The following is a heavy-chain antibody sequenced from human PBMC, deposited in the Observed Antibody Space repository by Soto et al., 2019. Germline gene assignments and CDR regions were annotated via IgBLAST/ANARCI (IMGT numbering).Heavy chain of an antibody. J-gene: IGHJ4*02. V-gene: IGHV1-69*06. D-gene: IGHD4-17*01. CDR3: ARDLGSNYGDSPFEY. CDR1: GGTFSSYA. CDR2: IIPIFGTA. Sequence: QVQLVQSGAEVKKPGSSVKVSCKASGGTFSSYAISWVRQAPGQGLEWMGGIIPIFGTANYAQKFQGRVTITADKSTNTAYMERSSLRSEDTAVYYCARDLGSNYGDSPFEYWGQGTLVTASS.